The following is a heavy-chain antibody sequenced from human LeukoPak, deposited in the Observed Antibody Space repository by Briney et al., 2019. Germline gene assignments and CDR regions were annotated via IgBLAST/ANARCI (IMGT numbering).Heavy chain of an antibody. D-gene: IGHD4-17*01. Sequence: GGSLRLSCAASGFTFSRYGMHWVRQAPGKGLEWLAVMSSDGGDIYYADSVKGRFTISRDNSKNTLYLQMNRLRAEDTAVYYCAKGQRFYGEYYFDQWGQGTLVTVSS. CDR1: GFTFSRYG. V-gene: IGHV3-30*18. CDR2: MSSDGGDI. J-gene: IGHJ4*02. CDR3: AKGQRFYGEYYFDQ.